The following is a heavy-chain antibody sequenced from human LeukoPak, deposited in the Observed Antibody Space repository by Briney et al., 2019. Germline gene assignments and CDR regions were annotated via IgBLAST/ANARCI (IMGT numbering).Heavy chain of an antibody. CDR1: DVSISSSNSY. CDR3: ARDAITVAGTRYFDY. Sequence: SETLSLTCTVSDVSISSSNSYWGWIRQPPGKGLEWIGSIYYSGSTYYNPSLKSRVTISVDTSKNQFSLKLSSVAAADTAVYYCARDAITVAGTRYFDYWGQGTLVTVSS. D-gene: IGHD6-19*01. V-gene: IGHV4-39*02. J-gene: IGHJ4*02. CDR2: IYYSGST.